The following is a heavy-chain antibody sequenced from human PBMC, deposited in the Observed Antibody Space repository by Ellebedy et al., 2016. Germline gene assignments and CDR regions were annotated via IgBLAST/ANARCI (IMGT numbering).Heavy chain of an antibody. CDR3: ATIGSSRQNAFDI. CDR2: FDPEDGET. D-gene: IGHD1-26*01. J-gene: IGHJ3*02. CDR1: GYTLTELS. Sequence: ASVKVSXKVSGYTLTELSIHWVRQAPGKGLEWMGGFDPEDGETIYAQKFQGRVTMTEDTSTDTAYMELSSLRSEDTAVYYCATIGSSRQNAFDIWGQGTMVTVSS. V-gene: IGHV1-24*01.